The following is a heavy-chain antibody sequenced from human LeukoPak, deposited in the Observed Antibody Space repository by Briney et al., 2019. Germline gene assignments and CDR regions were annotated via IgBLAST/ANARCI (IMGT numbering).Heavy chain of an antibody. J-gene: IGHJ6*03. Sequence: SETLSLTCTVSGGSISRDNWWGWVRQPPGKGLEWIGEIHHSGSTNYNPSLKSRVTISVDKSENQFSLKLTSVTAADTAVYYCARPYYYFIDVWGRGTRSPSP. CDR2: IHHSGST. CDR1: GGSISRDNW. CDR3: ARPYYYFIDV. V-gene: IGHV4-4*02.